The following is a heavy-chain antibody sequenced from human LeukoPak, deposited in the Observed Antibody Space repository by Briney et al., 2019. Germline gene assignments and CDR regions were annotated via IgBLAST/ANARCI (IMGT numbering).Heavy chain of an antibody. CDR2: INPNSGGT. V-gene: IGHV1-2*02. D-gene: IGHD6-6*01. CDR1: GYTFTVYY. Sequence: ASVKVSCKASGYTFTVYYMHWVRQAPGQGLEWMGWINPNSGGTNYAQKFQGRVTMTRDTSISTAYMELSRLRSDDTAVYYCARDRDSSSSAWFDPWGQGTLVTVSS. CDR3: ARDRDSSSSAWFDP. J-gene: IGHJ5*02.